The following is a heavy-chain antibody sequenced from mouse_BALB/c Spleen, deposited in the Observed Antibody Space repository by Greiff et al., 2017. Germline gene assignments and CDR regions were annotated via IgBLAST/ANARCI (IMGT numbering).Heavy chain of an antibody. CDR2: IYPYNGGT. J-gene: IGHJ4*01. D-gene: IGHD1-1*01. Sequence: EVQLQQSGPELVKPGASVKISCKASGYTFTDYNMHWVKQSHGKSLEWIGYIYPYNGGTGYNQKFKSKATLTVDNSSSTAYMELRSLTSEDSAVYYCASVDYYGSSYDAMDYWGQGTSVTVSS. CDR1: GYTFTDYN. CDR3: ASVDYYGSSYDAMDY. V-gene: IGHV1S29*02.